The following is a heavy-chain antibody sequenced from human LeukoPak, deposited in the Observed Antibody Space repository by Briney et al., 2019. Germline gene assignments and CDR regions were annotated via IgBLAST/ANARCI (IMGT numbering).Heavy chain of an antibody. J-gene: IGHJ3*01. CDR3: ASAQF. V-gene: IGHV3-30*02. CDR2: IRYDRNDK. CDR1: GFTFSTYG. Sequence: PGGSLRLSCAASGFTFSTYGMHWVRQAPGKGLEWVAFIRYDRNDKYYADSVKGRFTISRDNSKNTLHLQMNSLRAEDTAVYYCASAQFWGLGTMVTVSS.